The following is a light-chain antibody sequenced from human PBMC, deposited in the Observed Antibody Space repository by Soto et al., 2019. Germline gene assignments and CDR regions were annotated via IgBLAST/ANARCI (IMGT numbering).Light chain of an antibody. J-gene: IGKJ5*01. CDR1: PSVTNF. CDR2: GAF. Sequence: EIVLTQSPATLSLSPGERATLSCRASPSVTNFLAWYQQKPGQAPRLLIYGAFNRATGIPARFSGSGSGTDFTLTISSLEHEHYEVYYSQQRNVWPPVTFGQGTRLEI. V-gene: IGKV3-11*01. CDR3: QQRNVWPPVT.